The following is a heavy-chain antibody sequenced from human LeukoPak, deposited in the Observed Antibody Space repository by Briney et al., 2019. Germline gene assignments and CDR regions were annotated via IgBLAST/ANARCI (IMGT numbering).Heavy chain of an antibody. CDR3: ARGGGDSSSSQDFDY. J-gene: IGHJ4*02. CDR2: VYYSGST. D-gene: IGHD6-13*01. V-gene: IGHV4-59*01. CDR1: GGSIDSNY. Sequence: SETLSLTCIVSGGSIDSNYWSWIRQPPGKGLEWIGHVYYSGSTNYNPSLKSRVTMSVDTSKNQVSLKLSSVTAADTAVYYCARGGGDSSSSQDFDYWGQGTLVTVSS.